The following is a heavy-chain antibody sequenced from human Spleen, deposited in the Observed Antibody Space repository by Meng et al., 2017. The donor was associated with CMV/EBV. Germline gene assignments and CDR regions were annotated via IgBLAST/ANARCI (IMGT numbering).Heavy chain of an antibody. CDR1: GYTFTAYY. J-gene: IGHJ4*02. D-gene: IGHD2-21*01. Sequence: ASVKVSCKASGYTFTAYYIHWVRQAPGQGLEWMGWINPNNGDANFAQEFQGRVTMTRDTSISTAYMELSRLRSGDTAVYYCARETVVGYSVNFWGQGTLVTVSS. CDR2: INPNNGDA. V-gene: IGHV1-2*02. CDR3: ARETVVGYSVNF.